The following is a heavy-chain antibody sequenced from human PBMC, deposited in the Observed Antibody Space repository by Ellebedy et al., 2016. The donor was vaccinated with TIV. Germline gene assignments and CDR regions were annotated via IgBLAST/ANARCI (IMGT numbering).Heavy chain of an antibody. CDR2: IYYSGTT. Sequence: SETLSLTCSVSGDSISSGGYYWGWVRQPPGKGLEWIGHIYYSGTTYYNPSLKSRVDISVDMSDNHFSLKMTSVTAADTAMYYCVRDFHDYGVDPFDVWGQGTMVTVSS. V-gene: IGHV4-31*03. J-gene: IGHJ3*01. CDR1: GDSISSGGYY. D-gene: IGHD4-17*01. CDR3: VRDFHDYGVDPFDV.